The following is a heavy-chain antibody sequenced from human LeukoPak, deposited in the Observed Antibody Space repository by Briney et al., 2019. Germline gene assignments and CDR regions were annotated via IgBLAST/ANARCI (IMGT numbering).Heavy chain of an antibody. CDR1: GASLSSYY. V-gene: IGHV4-39*01. D-gene: IGHD1-14*01. CDR2: VYYSGST. J-gene: IGHJ4*02. Sequence: SETLSLTCTVSGASLSSYYWGWIRQPPRKGLEWIGSVYYSGSTSYNPSLKSRVTISVDTSKNQFSLKLSSVTAADTALYYCAKVIPPWNHLDYWGQGTLVTVSS. CDR3: AKVIPPWNHLDY.